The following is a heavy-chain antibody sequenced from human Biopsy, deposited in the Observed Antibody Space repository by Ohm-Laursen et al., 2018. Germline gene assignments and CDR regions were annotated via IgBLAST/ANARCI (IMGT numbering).Heavy chain of an antibody. Sequence: SEILSLTCTVSGGSLSSYYWSWIRQPAGKGLEWIGRIYSSGSTNYNPSLKSRVTLSMDTSKRQFSLKLSFVTAADTAVYYCARWTPEYDSSRYYLDAFDIWGQGTKVTVSS. D-gene: IGHD3-22*01. CDR2: IYSSGST. CDR3: ARWTPEYDSSRYYLDAFDI. V-gene: IGHV4-4*07. CDR1: GGSLSSYY. J-gene: IGHJ3*02.